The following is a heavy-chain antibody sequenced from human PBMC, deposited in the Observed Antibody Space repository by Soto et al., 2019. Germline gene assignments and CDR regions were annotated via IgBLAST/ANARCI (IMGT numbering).Heavy chain of an antibody. V-gene: IGHV3-30-3*01. CDR3: ARDFEAAVDYYYYGMDV. Sequence: QVQLVESGGGVVQPGRSLRLSCAASGFTFSSYAMHWVRQAPGKGLEWVAVISYDGSNKYYADSVKGRFTISRDNSKNSLYLQMNSVRTEDTAVYYCARDFEAAVDYYYYGMDVWGQGTTVTVSS. CDR1: GFTFSSYA. CDR2: ISYDGSNK. D-gene: IGHD6-13*01. J-gene: IGHJ6*02.